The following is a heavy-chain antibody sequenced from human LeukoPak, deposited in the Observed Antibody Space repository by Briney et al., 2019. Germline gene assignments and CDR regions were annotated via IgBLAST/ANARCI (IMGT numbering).Heavy chain of an antibody. CDR2: ISSTGTYI. D-gene: IGHD6-19*01. J-gene: IGHJ2*01. Sequence: GGSLRLSCAASGFTFSTYAMNWIRQAPGKGLEWVSSISSTGTYIYYGDLVEGRFTISRDNAKNSLYLQMNSLRAEDTAVYYCARNPVAGMSWYFDLWGRGTQVTVSS. CDR3: ARNPVAGMSWYFDL. V-gene: IGHV3-21*01. CDR1: GFTFSTYA.